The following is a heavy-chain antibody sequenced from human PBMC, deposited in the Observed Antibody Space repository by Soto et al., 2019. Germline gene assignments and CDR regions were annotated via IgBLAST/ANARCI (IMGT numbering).Heavy chain of an antibody. J-gene: IGHJ5*02. CDR2: IIPIFGTA. CDR1: GGTFSSYA. Sequence: SVKVSCKASGGTFSSYAISLVRQAPGQGLEWMGGIIPIFGTANYAQKFQGRVTITADESTSTAYMELSSLRSEDTAVYYCASSLPRDFWSGYYEPNGWFDPWGQGTLVTVSS. V-gene: IGHV1-69*13. D-gene: IGHD3-3*01. CDR3: ASSLPRDFWSGYYEPNGWFDP.